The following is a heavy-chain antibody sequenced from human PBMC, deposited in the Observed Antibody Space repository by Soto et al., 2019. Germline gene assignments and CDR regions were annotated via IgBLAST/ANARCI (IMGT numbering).Heavy chain of an antibody. Sequence: QVQLVESGGGVVQPGRSLRLSCAGSGFHFTSYGMLWVREGPDKGLEWVAVISYDGSDKYYADSVKGRFTISRDNSKNMLYLQMNSLRPEDTALYYCVGGQYYFDYRGQGTLVIVSS. CDR2: ISYDGSDK. J-gene: IGHJ4*02. V-gene: IGHV3-30*03. CDR3: VGGQYYFDY. D-gene: IGHD3-10*01. CDR1: GFHFTSYG.